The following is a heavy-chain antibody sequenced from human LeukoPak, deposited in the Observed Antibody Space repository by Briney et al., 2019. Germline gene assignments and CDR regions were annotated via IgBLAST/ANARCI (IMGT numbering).Heavy chain of an antibody. CDR1: GFTFSSYA. CDR3: AKAPANQATTLFWFDP. Sequence: PGGSLRLSCAASGFTFSSYAMSWVRQAPGKGLEWVSAISGSGGSTYYADSVKGRFTISRDNSKNTLYLQMNSLRAEDTAVYYCAKAPANQATTLFWFDPWGQGTLVTVSS. CDR2: ISGSGGST. V-gene: IGHV3-23*01. J-gene: IGHJ5*02. D-gene: IGHD4-17*01.